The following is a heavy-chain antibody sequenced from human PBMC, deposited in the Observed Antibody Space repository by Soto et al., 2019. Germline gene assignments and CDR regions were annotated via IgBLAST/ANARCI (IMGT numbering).Heavy chain of an antibody. V-gene: IGHV5-51*01. D-gene: IGHD3-3*01. CDR1: GYSFTSYW. CDR3: ARRTYYDFWSGYYYGMDV. Sequence: PGESLKISCKGSGYSFTSYWIGWVRQMPGKGLEWMGIIYPGDSDTRYSPSFQGQVTISADKSISTAYLQWSSLKASDTAMYYCARRTYYDFWSGYYYGMDVWGQGTTVTVSS. J-gene: IGHJ6*02. CDR2: IYPGDSDT.